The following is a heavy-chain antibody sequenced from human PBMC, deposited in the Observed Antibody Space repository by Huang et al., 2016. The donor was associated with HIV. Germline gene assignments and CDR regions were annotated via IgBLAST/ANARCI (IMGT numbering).Heavy chain of an antibody. CDR3: VKERGSSRARSSFDF. V-gene: IGHV3-30*02. CDR2: RRYGRNNN. D-gene: IGHD6-13*01. J-gene: IGHJ3*01. Sequence: QVRLVESGGGVVQPGAYWTLACSASGFPFSAYGMDWVRQAPGKGLVWVSFRRYGRNNNYLIGSVKGRFTISRDNSNHTLYLRMTSLRPEDTAVYYCVKERGSSRARSSFDFWGQGTSVIVSS. CDR1: GFPFSAYG.